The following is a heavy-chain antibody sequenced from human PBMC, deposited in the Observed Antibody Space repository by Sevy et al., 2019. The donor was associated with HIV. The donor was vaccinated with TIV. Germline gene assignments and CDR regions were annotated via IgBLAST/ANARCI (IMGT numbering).Heavy chain of an antibody. D-gene: IGHD3-22*01. CDR3: SIYYDIRAFDS. Sequence: GGSLRLSCAGSGFTFSDAAIHWVRQASGKGLEWLGRIRGKAKNYATAYAASVKNRFSISRKDLKDTAYLQMNSLRTEDAAMYCCSIYYDIRAFDSWGQGTQVTVSS. V-gene: IGHV3-73*01. CDR2: IRGKAKNYAT. CDR1: GFTFSDAA. J-gene: IGHJ4*02.